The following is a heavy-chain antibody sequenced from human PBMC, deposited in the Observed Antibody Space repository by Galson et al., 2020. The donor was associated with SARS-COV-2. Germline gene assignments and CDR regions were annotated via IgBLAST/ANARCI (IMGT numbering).Heavy chain of an antibody. V-gene: IGHV3-30*03. J-gene: IGHJ4*02. CDR2: ISDDGRKK. CDR3: GRARAWAVDY. CDR1: GFTFSKHG. Sequence: GGSLRLSCAASGFTFSKHGIHWVRQAPGKEMEWVAYISDDGRKKYFADSVKGRFTISRDNSKNTLYLQMNSLRAEDAAVYYCGRARAWAVDYWGQGTLVSVSS. D-gene: IGHD3-10*01.